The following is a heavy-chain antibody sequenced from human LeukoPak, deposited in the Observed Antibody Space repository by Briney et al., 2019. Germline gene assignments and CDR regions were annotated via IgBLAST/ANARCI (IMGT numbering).Heavy chain of an antibody. V-gene: IGHV1-46*01. CDR1: GYTFTSYY. CDR3: ARAPHGMDV. Sequence: ASVKVSCKASGYTFTSYYMHWVRQAPGQGLEWMGIINPSGASTSYAQKFQARATMTRATSTSTVYMELSSLRSEDTAVYYCARAPHGMDVWGQGTTVTVSS. CDR2: INPSGAST. J-gene: IGHJ6*02.